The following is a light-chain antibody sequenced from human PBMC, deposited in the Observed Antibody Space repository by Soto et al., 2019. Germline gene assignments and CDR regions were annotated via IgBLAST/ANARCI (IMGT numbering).Light chain of an antibody. Sequence: QSVLTQSPSASGTPGQGVSISCSGSNSNNGSNAVSWYQQLPGTAPKLLIYINTQRPSGVPDRFSGSKSGASASLAISGLQSEDEAHYYCAAWDDSLSSLVFGGGTKLTVL. CDR1: NSNNGSNA. CDR2: INT. J-gene: IGLJ2*01. V-gene: IGLV1-44*01. CDR3: AAWDDSLSSLV.